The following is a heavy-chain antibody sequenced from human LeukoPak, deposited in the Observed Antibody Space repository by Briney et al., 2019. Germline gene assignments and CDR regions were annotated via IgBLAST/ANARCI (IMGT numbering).Heavy chain of an antibody. J-gene: IGHJ4*02. CDR3: ARGPFDY. CDR1: GGSISSYY. V-gene: IGHV4-59*01. CDR2: IYYSGST. Sequence: SETLPLTCTVSGGSISSYYWSWIRQPPGKGLEWIGYIYYSGSTNYNPSLKSRVTISVDTSKNQFSLKLSSVTAADTAVYYCARGPFDYWGQGTLVTVSS.